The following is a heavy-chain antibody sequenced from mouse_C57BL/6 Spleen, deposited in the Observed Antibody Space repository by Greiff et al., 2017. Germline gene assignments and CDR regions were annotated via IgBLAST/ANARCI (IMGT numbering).Heavy chain of an antibody. J-gene: IGHJ3*01. CDR1: GFTFSDYG. Sequence: EVKVVESGGGLVKPGGSLKLSCAASGFTFSDYGMHWVRQAPEKGLEWVAYISSGSSTIYYADTVKGRFTISRDNAKNTLFLQMTSLRSEDTAMYYCARPYYYGSSYVKGWFAYWGQGTLVTVSA. CDR3: ARPYYYGSSYVKGWFAY. V-gene: IGHV5-17*01. CDR2: ISSGSSTI. D-gene: IGHD1-1*01.